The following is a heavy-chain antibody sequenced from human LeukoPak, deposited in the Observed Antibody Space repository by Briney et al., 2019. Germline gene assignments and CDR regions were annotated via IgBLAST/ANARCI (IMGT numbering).Heavy chain of an antibody. J-gene: IGHJ4*02. CDR1: GGTFSSYA. CDR3: ARGSNMVRGVPFDY. D-gene: IGHD3-10*01. V-gene: IGHV1-69*04. CDR2: IIPILGIA. Sequence: SVKVSCKASGGTFSSYAISWVRQAPGQGLEWTGRIIPILGIANYAQKFQGRVTITADKSTSTAYMELSSLRSEDTAVYYCARGSNMVRGVPFDYWGQGTLVTVSS.